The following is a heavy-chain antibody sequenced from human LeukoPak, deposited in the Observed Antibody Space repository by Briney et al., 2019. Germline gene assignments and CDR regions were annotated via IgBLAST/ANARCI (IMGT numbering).Heavy chain of an antibody. CDR1: GGSFSGYY. CDR2: INHSGST. D-gene: IGHD2-2*01. J-gene: IGHJ4*02. Sequence: SEPLSLTCAVYGGSFSGYYWSWIRQPPGKGLEWIGEINHSGSTNYNPSLKSRVTISVDTSKNQFSLKLSSVTAADTAVYYCARGLGYCSSTSCDDYWGQGTLVTVSS. CDR3: ARGLGYCSSTSCDDY. V-gene: IGHV4-34*01.